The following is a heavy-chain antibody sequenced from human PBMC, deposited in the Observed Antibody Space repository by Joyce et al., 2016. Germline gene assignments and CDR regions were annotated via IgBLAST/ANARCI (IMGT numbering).Heavy chain of an antibody. CDR2: IYSNGGT. CDR1: GFTVNNND. J-gene: IGHJ3*02. D-gene: IGHD2-15*01. V-gene: IGHV3-53*01. CDR3: ARDQEFSGAFDAFDI. Sequence: EVQLVESGGGLIQPGGSLRLSCAAAGFTVNNNDMRWVRQAPGKGLEWVSAIYSNGGTYYAASVKGRFTISRDGSNNTLNLQMNSLRVEDTAVYYCARDQEFSGAFDAFDIWGQGTKVTVSS.